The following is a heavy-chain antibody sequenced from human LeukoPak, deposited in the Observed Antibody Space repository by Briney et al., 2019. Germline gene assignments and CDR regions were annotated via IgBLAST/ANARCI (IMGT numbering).Heavy chain of an antibody. Sequence: ASVKVSCKASGYTFTSYAMHWVRQAPGQRLEWMGWINAGNGNTKYSQKFQGRVTITRDTSASTAYMELSSLRSEDTAIYYCARGTLGCNFDYWGQGTLVTVSS. CDR1: GYTFTSYA. CDR2: INAGNGNT. CDR3: ARGTLGCNFDY. D-gene: IGHD5-24*01. J-gene: IGHJ4*02. V-gene: IGHV1-3*01.